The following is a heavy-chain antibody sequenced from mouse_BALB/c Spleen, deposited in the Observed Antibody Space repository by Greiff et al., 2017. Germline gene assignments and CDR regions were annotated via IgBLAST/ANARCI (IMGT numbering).Heavy chain of an antibody. Sequence: EVQVVESGGDLVKPGGSLKLSCAASGFTFSSYGLSWVRQTPDKRLEWVATISSGGSYTYYPDSVKGRFTISRDNAKNTLYLQMSSLKSEDTAMYYCARQGYDDYAMDYWGQGTSVTVAS. V-gene: IGHV5-6*01. CDR1: GFTFSSYG. CDR3: ARQGYDDYAMDY. CDR2: ISSGGSYT. J-gene: IGHJ4*01. D-gene: IGHD2-14*01.